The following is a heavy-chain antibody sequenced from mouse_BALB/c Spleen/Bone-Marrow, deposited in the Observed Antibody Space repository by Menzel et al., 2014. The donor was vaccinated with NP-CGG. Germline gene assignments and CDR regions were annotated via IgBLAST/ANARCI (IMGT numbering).Heavy chain of an antibody. CDR3: ARPGTYPGNYYYAMDY. D-gene: IGHD2-10*01. CDR1: GYSFTGYT. V-gene: IGHV1-18*01. Sequence: EVQLQQSGPELVKPGASMKISCKASGYSFTGYTMNWVKQSHGKNLEWIGLINPYNGGTRYNQKFKGKATLTVDKSSSTAYMELLSLTSEDSAVYYCARPGTYPGNYYYAMDYWGQGTSVTVSS. CDR2: INPYNGGT. J-gene: IGHJ4*01.